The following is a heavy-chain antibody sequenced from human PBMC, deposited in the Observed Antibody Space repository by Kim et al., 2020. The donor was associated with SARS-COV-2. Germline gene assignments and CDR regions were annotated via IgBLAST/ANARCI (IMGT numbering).Heavy chain of an antibody. V-gene: IGHV1-58*01. CDR3: AAAIWFGDSWAFDI. Sequence: SVKVSCKASGFTFTSSAVQWVRQARGQRLEWIGWIVVGSGNTNYAQKFQERVTITRDMSTSTAYMELSSLRSEDTAVYYCAAAIWFGDSWAFDIWGQGTMVTVSS. CDR1: GFTFTSSA. D-gene: IGHD3-10*01. CDR2: IVVGSGNT. J-gene: IGHJ3*02.